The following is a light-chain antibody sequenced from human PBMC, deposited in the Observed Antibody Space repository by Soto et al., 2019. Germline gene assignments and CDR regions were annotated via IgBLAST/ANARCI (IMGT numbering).Light chain of an antibody. CDR3: SAWDNSLNGYV. V-gene: IGLV1-44*01. Sequence: QSVLPQPLSASASPGQRVTISCSGGSANIANNTVAWYQHLPGTAPPRLIFTAGQRPSGVPGRFSGSKSCTSASLAISGLQSEDEGDYYCSAWDNSLNGYVFGPGTKRTVL. J-gene: IGLJ1*01. CDR2: TAG. CDR1: SANIANNT.